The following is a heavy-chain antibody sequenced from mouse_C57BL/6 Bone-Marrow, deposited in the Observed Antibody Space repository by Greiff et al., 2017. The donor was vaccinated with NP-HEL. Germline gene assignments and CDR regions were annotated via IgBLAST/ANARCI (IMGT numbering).Heavy chain of an antibody. D-gene: IGHD1-3*01. CDR2: IYPGNSDT. CDR3: TRSEDSIYAWFAY. J-gene: IGHJ3*01. V-gene: IGHV1-5*01. CDR1: GYTFTSYW. Sequence: EVQLQQSGTVLARPGASVKMSCKTSGYTFTSYWMHWVKQRPGQGLEWIGAIYPGNSDTSYNQKFKGKAKLTAVTSASTAYMELSSLTNDDSAVYYCTRSEDSIYAWFAYWGQGTLVTVSA.